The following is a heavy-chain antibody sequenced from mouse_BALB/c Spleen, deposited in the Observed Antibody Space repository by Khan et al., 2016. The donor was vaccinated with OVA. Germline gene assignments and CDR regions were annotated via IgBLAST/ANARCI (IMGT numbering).Heavy chain of an antibody. V-gene: IGHV9-3-1*01. J-gene: IGHJ4*01. CDR2: VNTYTGEP. Sequence: QIQLVQSGPELKKPGETVKISCKASGYTFKNHGMNWVKQAPGKGLKWMGWVNTYTGEPTYVEDFKGRFAFSLETSASTAYLQINNLKNEDTATYYCARTPCYSEVMVYWGQGTSVTVSS. CDR1: GYTFKNHG. CDR3: ARTPCYSEVMVY.